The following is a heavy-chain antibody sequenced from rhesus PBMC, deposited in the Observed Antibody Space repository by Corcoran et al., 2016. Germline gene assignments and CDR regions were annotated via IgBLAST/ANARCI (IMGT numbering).Heavy chain of an antibody. D-gene: IGHD3-9*01. CDR1: GGSISDSYR. J-gene: IGHJ4*01. CDR3: ARDYYEDDYGYDDY. CDR2: IYGSSTST. V-gene: IGHV4S10*01. Sequence: QVQLQESGPGVVKPSETLSLTCAVSGGSISDSYRWSWIRQPPGKGLEWIGYIYGSSTSTNYTPSLKSRVTISKDTSKNQFSLKLRSVTAADTAVYYCARDYYEDDYGYDDYWGQGVLVTVSS.